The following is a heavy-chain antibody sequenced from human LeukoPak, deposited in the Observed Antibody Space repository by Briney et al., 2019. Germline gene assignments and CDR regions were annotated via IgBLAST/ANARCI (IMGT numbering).Heavy chain of an antibody. D-gene: IGHD2-2*02. CDR3: ARGWRYCSSTSCYTFDY. Sequence: PGGSLRLSCADSGFTFGSHWMHWVRQAPGKGLVWVSRIKYDASSTSYADSVKGRFTISRDNAKNSLYLQMNSLRVEDTAVYYCARGWRYCSSTSCYTFDYWGQGTLVTVSS. J-gene: IGHJ4*02. CDR1: GFTFGSHW. CDR2: IKYDASST. V-gene: IGHV3-74*01.